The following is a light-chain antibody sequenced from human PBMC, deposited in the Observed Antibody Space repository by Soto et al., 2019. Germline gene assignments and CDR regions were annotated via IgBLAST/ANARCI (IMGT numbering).Light chain of an antibody. CDR2: LNRDGSH. CDR1: SGHSNYA. Sequence: QPVLTQSPSASASLGASVKLTCTLSSGHSNYAIAWHQQQPEKGPRDLMKLNRDGSHSKGDGIPNRFSGSSSGAERYLPISSLQSADEADYYCQTWGTGIVIFGGGTKVTVL. V-gene: IGLV4-69*01. J-gene: IGLJ2*01. CDR3: QTWGTGIVI.